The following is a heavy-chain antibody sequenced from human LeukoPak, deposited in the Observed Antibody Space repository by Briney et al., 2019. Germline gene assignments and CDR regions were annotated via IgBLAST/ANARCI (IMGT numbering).Heavy chain of an antibody. V-gene: IGHV4-4*07. CDR3: AGTLTRGYYYYYMDV. CDR2: IYTSGST. Sequence: SETLSLTCTVSGGSISSYYWSWIRQPAGKGLEWIGRIYTSGSTNYNPSLKSRVTMSVDTSKNQFSLKLSSVTAADTAVYYCAGTLTRGYYYYYMDVWGKGTTVTASS. D-gene: IGHD1-1*01. J-gene: IGHJ6*03. CDR1: GGSISSYY.